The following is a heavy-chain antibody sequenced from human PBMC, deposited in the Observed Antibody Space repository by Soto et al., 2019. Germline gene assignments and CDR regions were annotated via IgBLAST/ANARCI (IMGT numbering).Heavy chain of an antibody. CDR2: ISYDGSNK. CDR3: AREGYGDYFDY. D-gene: IGHD4-17*01. Sequence: QVQLVGSGGGVVQPGRSLRLSCAASGFTFSSYAMHWVRQGPGKGLEWVAVISYDGSNKYYADSVKGRFTISRDNSKNTLYLQMNSLRAEDTAVYYCAREGYGDYFDYWGQGTLVTVSS. J-gene: IGHJ4*02. CDR1: GFTFSSYA. V-gene: IGHV3-30-3*01.